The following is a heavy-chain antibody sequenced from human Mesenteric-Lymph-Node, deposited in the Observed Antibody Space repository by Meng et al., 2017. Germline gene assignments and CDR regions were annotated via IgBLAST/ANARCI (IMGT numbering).Heavy chain of an antibody. J-gene: IGHJ4*02. CDR3: ARADPGTYLGNSGSYPELGY. Sequence: ASVKVSCKASGGTFSSYAISWVRQAPGQGLEWMGWISAYNGNTNYAQKLQGRVTMTTDTSTSTAYMELRSLRSDDTAVYYCARADPGTYLGNSGSYPELGYWGQGTLVTVSS. D-gene: IGHD1-26*01. CDR1: GGTFSSYA. CDR2: ISAYNGNT. V-gene: IGHV1-18*01.